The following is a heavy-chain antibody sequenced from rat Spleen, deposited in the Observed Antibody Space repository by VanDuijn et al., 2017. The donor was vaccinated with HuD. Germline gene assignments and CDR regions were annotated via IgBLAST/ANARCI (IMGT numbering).Heavy chain of an antibody. Sequence: EVQLVESGGGLVQPGRSMQLSCAASEFTFSNYGMAWVRQAPKKGLEWVAYISYDGGSTYYRDSVKGRFTISRDNAKSTLYLQMESLRSEETATYYCTTGGNFHYWGQGVMVTVSS. CDR3: TTGGNFHY. J-gene: IGHJ2*01. CDR1: EFTFSNYG. V-gene: IGHV5-20*01. CDR2: ISYDGGST.